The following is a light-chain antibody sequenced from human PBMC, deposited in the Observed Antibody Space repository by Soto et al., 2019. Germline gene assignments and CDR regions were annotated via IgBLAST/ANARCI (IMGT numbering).Light chain of an antibody. CDR1: QSISRW. V-gene: IGKV1-5*01. J-gene: IGKJ1*01. CDR2: DAS. CDR3: QQHQSYWS. Sequence: DIQMTQSPSTLSASVGDRVTITCRASQSISRWLAWHQQKPGKAPRLLIHDASSLQSGVPSRFSGSGSGTEFTLTISSLQPDDFATYFCQQHQSYWSFGQGTKVDIK.